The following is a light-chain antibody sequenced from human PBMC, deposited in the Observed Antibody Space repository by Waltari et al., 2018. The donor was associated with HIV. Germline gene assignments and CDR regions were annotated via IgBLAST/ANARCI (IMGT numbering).Light chain of an antibody. CDR3: QQAKSFPIT. CDR2: GES. Sequence: IPMPQSNPYVLPSMGDRVTTAGRASHLVLSWLAWYQQKPGKAPKLLIHGESRLQSGAPSRFSGRGSGTNFTLTISSLQPEDSATYYCQQAKSFPITFGQGTRLEIK. J-gene: IGKJ5*01. CDR1: HLVLSW. V-gene: IGKV1-12*01.